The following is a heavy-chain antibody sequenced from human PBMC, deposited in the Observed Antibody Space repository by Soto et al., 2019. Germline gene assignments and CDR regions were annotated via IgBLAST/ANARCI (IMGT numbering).Heavy chain of an antibody. CDR2: INQDGSEK. J-gene: IGHJ4*02. CDR3: ARRGGWSLVINY. CDR1: GFTFSSYW. V-gene: IGHV3-7*01. D-gene: IGHD6-19*01. Sequence: EVQLVESGGGLVQPGGSLRLSCAASGFTFSSYWLSWVRQAPGKGLEWVANINQDGSEKNYVDYFKGRFTISRDNAKNSLYLQMNSLRAEDTGVYYCARRGGWSLVINYWGQGTLVTVSS.